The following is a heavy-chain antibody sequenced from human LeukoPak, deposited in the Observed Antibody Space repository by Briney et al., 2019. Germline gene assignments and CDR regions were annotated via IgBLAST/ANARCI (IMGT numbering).Heavy chain of an antibody. J-gene: IGHJ6*03. CDR2: IYSGGST. CDR3: ARRLAGVMDV. V-gene: IGHV3-53*01. D-gene: IGHD7-27*01. Sequence: GGSLRLSCAASGFTVSSNYMSWVRQAPGKGLEWVSVIYSGGSTYYADSVKSRFTISRDNSKNTLYLQMNSLRAEDTAVYYCARRLAGVMDVWGKGTTVTISS. CDR1: GFTVSSNY.